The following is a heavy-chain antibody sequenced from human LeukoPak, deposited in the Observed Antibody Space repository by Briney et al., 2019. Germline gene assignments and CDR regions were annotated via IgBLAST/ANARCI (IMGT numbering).Heavy chain of an antibody. V-gene: IGHV5-51*01. Sequence: GESLKISCKGSGYSFTSYWIGWVRQMPGKGLEWMGIIYPGYSDTRYSPSLQGQVTISADKSISTAYLQWSSLKASDTAMYYCARAPYSGSSNAGPYNWFDPWGQGTLVTVSS. J-gene: IGHJ5*02. D-gene: IGHD1-26*01. CDR3: ARAPYSGSSNAGPYNWFDP. CDR1: GYSFTSYW. CDR2: IYPGYSDT.